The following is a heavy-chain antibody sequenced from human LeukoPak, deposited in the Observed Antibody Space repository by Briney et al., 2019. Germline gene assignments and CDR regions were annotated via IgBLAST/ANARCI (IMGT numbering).Heavy chain of an antibody. Sequence: ASVKVSCTASGYSFTSNGMNWVRQAPGQGLEWMGWINTNTGNPTYAQGFTGRFVFSLDTSVSTAYLQISSLKAEDTAVYYCAREILRLDYWGQGTLVTVSS. J-gene: IGHJ4*02. CDR2: INTNTGNP. CDR3: AREILRLDY. D-gene: IGHD2/OR15-2a*01. CDR1: GYSFTSNG. V-gene: IGHV7-4-1*02.